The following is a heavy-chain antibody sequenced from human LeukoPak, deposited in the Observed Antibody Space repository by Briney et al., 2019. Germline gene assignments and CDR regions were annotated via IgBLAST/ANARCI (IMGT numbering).Heavy chain of an antibody. Sequence: PSETLSLTCTVSGGSISSSSYYWGWIRQPPGKGLEWIGSIYYSGSTYYNPSLKSRVTISVDTSKNQFSLKLSSVTAADTAVYYCARTGIVVEYNWFDPWGQGTLVTVSS. CDR1: GGSISSSSYY. D-gene: IGHD3-22*01. J-gene: IGHJ5*02. CDR2: IYYSGST. CDR3: ARTGIVVEYNWFDP. V-gene: IGHV4-39*07.